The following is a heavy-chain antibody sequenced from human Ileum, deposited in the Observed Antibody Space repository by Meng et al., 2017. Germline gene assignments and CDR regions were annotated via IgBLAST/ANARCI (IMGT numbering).Heavy chain of an antibody. J-gene: IGHJ4*02. D-gene: IGHD7-27*01. CDR2: AST. V-gene: IGHV4-61*08. Sequence: VRLQGSGPGLLRPAETLSLICTVSGGSVSSDGFKWGWVRQPPGKGLEWIGYASTNYNPSLKSRVTISLDTSKNQFSLELSSVTAADTAVYYCARDHWGSLDYWGQGILVTVSS. CDR1: GGSVSSDGFK. CDR3: ARDHWGSLDY.